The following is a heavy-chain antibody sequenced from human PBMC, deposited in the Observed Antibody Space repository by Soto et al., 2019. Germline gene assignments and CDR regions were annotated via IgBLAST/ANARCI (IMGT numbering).Heavy chain of an antibody. CDR3: ARATYSYTMIDHRFDY. CDR1: GYTFTSYG. V-gene: IGHV1-18*01. CDR2: ISAYNGNT. Sequence: GASVKVSCKASGYTFTSYGISWVRQAPGQGLEWMGWISAYNGNTNYAQKLQGRVTMTTDTSTTTAHMELRSLSSVTAADTAVYYCARATYSYTMIDHRFDYWGQGTLVTVSS. D-gene: IGHD3-22*01. J-gene: IGHJ4*02.